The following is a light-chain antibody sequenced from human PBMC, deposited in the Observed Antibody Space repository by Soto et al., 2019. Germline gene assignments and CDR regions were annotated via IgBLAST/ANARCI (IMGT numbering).Light chain of an antibody. CDR1: SSDVGRYNY. CDR3: TSYAGSNNVV. CDR2: EVR. J-gene: IGLJ2*01. V-gene: IGLV2-8*01. Sequence: QSALTQPPSASGSLGQSVTISCTGTSSDVGRYNYVSWYQQHPGKAPKLMIYEVRTRPSGVPHRFSASKSGNTASLTVSGLQAEDEADYYCTSYAGSNNVVFGGGTQLTVL.